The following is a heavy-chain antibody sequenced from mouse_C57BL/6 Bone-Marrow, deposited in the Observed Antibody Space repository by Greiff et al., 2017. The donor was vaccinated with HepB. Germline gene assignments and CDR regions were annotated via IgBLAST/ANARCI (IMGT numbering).Heavy chain of an antibody. V-gene: IGHV1-19*01. CDR2: INPYNGGT. CDR3: ARSGGFAY. J-gene: IGHJ3*01. CDR1: GYTFTDYY. Sequence: VQLKESGPVLVKPGASVKMSCKASGYTFTDYYMNWVKQSHGKSLEWIGVINPYNGGTSYNQKFKGKATLTVDKSSSTAYMELNSLTSEDSAVYYCARSGGFAYWGQGTLVTVSA. D-gene: IGHD1-1*02.